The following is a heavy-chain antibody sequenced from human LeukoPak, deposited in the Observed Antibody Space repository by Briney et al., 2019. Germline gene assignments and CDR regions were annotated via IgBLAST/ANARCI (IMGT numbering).Heavy chain of an antibody. J-gene: IGHJ4*02. Sequence: GGSLRLSCAASGFTFSSYEMNWVRQAPRKGLEWVSYISNSGSTIFYADSVKGRFTISRDNAKNSLYLQMNSLRVEDTAFYFCARGLFGVAKSVDYWGQGTLVTVSS. CDR2: ISNSGSTI. CDR1: GFTFSSYE. V-gene: IGHV3-48*03. D-gene: IGHD3-3*01. CDR3: ARGLFGVAKSVDY.